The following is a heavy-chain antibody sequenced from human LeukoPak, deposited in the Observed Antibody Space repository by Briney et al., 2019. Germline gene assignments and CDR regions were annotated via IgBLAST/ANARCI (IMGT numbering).Heavy chain of an antibody. D-gene: IGHD3-16*01. Sequence: SGTLSLTCTVSGCSIRSSSYYWGWMRQPPGNGLEWIGSIYYSGSTYYNPSLKSRVTISVDTSKSQFSLKLSSVTAADTAVYYCARVYVGLQTFDIWGQGTMVTVSS. V-gene: IGHV4-39*07. CDR1: GCSIRSSSYY. CDR3: ARVYVGLQTFDI. CDR2: IYYSGST. J-gene: IGHJ3*02.